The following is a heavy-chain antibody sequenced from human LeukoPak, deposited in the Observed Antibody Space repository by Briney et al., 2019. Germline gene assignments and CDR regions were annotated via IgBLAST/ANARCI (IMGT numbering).Heavy chain of an antibody. CDR1: GDSVSSNSAA. CDR2: TYYRSKWYN. V-gene: IGHV6-1*01. CDR3: ARDLDYYDSSGYYKYYYYGMDV. J-gene: IGHJ6*02. Sequence: SQTLSLTCAISGDSVSSNSAAWHWIRQSPSRGLEWLGRTYYRSKWYNDYAVSVKSRITINPDTSKNQFYLQLNSVTPEDTAVYYCARDLDYYDSSGYYKYYYYGMDVWGQGTTVTVSS. D-gene: IGHD3-22*01.